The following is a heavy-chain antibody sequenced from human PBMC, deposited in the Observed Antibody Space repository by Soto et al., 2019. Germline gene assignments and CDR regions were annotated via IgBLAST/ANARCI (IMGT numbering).Heavy chain of an antibody. V-gene: IGHV1-69*13. CDR1: GGTFSSYA. D-gene: IGHD2-8*01. J-gene: IGHJ4*02. CDR3: ARSGYCTNGVCYGPKIPFDY. Sequence: GASVKVSCKASGGTFSSYAISWVRQAPGQGLEWMGGIIPIFGTANYAQKFQGRVTITADESTSTAYMELSSLRSEDTAVYYCARSGYCTNGVCYGPKIPFDYWGQGTLVTVSS. CDR2: IIPIFGTA.